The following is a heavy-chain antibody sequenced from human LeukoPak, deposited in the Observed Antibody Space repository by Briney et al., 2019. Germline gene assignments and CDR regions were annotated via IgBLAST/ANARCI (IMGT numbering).Heavy chain of an antibody. CDR2: IYTSGST. J-gene: IGHJ4*02. V-gene: IGHV4-4*07. CDR3: ARDTRRLTYYYDSSGTPGD. Sequence: ASETLSLTCTVSGGSISSYYWSWIRQPARKGLEWIGRIYTSGSTTYNPSLKSRVTISLDTSKNQFSMKLSSVTAADTAVYYCARDTRRLTYYYDSSGTPGDWGQGTLVTVSS. D-gene: IGHD3-22*01. CDR1: GGSISSYY.